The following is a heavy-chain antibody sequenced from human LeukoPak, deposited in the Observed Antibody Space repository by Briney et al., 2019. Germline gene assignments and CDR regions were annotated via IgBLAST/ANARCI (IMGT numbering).Heavy chain of an antibody. Sequence: GESLKISCKGSGYSFTSYWIGWVRQMPGKGLEWMGIIYPGDSDTRYSPSFQGQVTISADKSISTAYLQWSSLKASDTAMYYCARLAERNPDPPGCAFDIWGQGTMVTVSS. J-gene: IGHJ3*02. CDR1: GYSFTSYW. CDR3: ARLAERNPDPPGCAFDI. D-gene: IGHD1-14*01. V-gene: IGHV5-51*01. CDR2: IYPGDSDT.